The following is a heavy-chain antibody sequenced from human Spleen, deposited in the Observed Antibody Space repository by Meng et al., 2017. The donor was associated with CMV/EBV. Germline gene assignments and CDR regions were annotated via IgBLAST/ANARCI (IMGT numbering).Heavy chain of an antibody. V-gene: IGHV6-1*01. CDR1: GERVSSNSAA. Sequence: QVQLQQSCPGMGKPCETLSLTRAISGERVSSNSAAWNWIRQSPSRGLEWLGRTYYRSKYYNDYALSVKSRITINPDTSKNQFSLQLNPVTPEDTAIYYCARDWGDVRGGFDFWGQGTLVTVSS. CDR3: ARDWGDVRGGFDF. J-gene: IGHJ4*02. D-gene: IGHD3-10*02. CDR2: TYYRSKYYN.